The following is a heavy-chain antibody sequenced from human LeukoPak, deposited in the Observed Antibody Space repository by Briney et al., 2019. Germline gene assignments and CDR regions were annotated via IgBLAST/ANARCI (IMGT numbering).Heavy chain of an antibody. CDR1: GFTFSSYA. CDR2: ISGSGGST. CDR3: AKSSGIVGAIPNDY. J-gene: IGHJ4*02. Sequence: GGSLRLSCAASGFTFSSYAMSWVRQAPGKGLEWVSAISGSGGSTYYADSVKGRFTISRGNSKNTLYLQMNSLRAEDTAVYYSAKSSGIVGAIPNDYWGQGTLVTVSS. D-gene: IGHD1-26*01. V-gene: IGHV3-23*01.